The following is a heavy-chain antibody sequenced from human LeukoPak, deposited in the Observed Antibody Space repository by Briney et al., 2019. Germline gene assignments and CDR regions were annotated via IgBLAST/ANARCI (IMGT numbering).Heavy chain of an antibody. CDR2: ISSSSSTI. CDR1: GFTFSSYS. CDR3: ASSVWDWNYVGY. J-gene: IGHJ4*02. Sequence: PGGSLRLSCAASGFTFSSYSMNWVRQAPGKGLEWVSYISSSSSTIYYADSVEGRFTISRDNAKNSLYLQMNSLRAEDTAVYYCASSVWDWNYVGYWGQGTLVTVSS. D-gene: IGHD1-7*01. V-gene: IGHV3-48*01.